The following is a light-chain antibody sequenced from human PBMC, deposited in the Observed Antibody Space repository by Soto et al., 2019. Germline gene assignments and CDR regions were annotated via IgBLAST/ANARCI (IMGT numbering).Light chain of an antibody. CDR1: QTINNN. CDR2: GAS. CDR3: QHYNNGPR. J-gene: IGKJ1*01. Sequence: ETVMTQSPATLSVSPGEGATLSCRSSQTINNNVAWYQQKPGQAPRLLIYGASRRATGVPARFSGSGSGTEFTLTISSLQSEDFAVYYCQHYNNGPRFGQGTKV. V-gene: IGKV3-15*01.